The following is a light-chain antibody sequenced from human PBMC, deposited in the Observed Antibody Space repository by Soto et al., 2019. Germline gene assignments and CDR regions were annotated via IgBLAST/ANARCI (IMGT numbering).Light chain of an antibody. CDR1: SSDVGRYDY. CDR2: DVT. V-gene: IGLV2-11*01. J-gene: IGLJ1*01. CDR3: CSFAGSYSYV. Sequence: QSALTQPRSVSGSPGQSVTISCTGTSSDVGRYDYVSWYQQHPGKAPKLIVYDVTERPSGVPDRFSRSKSGNTASLTISGLQAEDEADYSCCSFAGSYSYVFGTGTKVTVL.